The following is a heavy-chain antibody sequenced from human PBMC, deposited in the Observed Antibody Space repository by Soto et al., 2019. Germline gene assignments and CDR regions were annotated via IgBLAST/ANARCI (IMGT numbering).Heavy chain of an antibody. CDR1: GFTFSSYW. CDR3: ASHGYSYVDFFDY. J-gene: IGHJ4*02. Sequence: EVQLMESGGGLVQPGGSLRLSCTASGFTFSSYWMSWVRQAPGKGLEWVANIKQDGSEKYYVDSVKGRFTISRDNAKNSLYLQMNSLRAEDTAVYYCASHGYSYVDFFDYWGQGTLVTVSS. D-gene: IGHD5-18*01. V-gene: IGHV3-7*03. CDR2: IKQDGSEK.